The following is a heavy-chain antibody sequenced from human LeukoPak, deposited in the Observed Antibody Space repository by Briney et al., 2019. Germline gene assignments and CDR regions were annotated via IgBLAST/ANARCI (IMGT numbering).Heavy chain of an antibody. CDR3: VREKSGGYYDY. J-gene: IGHJ4*02. D-gene: IGHD1-26*01. CDR2: IRPGGSST. V-gene: IGHV1-46*01. CDR1: GYTFTSYY. Sequence: ASVKVSCKASGYTFTSYYMHWVRQAPGQGLEWMGTIRPGGSSTTYAQKIQGRVTMTWDMSTSTGYMELSSLRSEDTAVYYCVREKSGGYYDYWGQGTLVTVSS.